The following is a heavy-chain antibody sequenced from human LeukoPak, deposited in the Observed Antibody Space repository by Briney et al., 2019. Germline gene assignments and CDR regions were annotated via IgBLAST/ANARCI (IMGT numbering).Heavy chain of an antibody. CDR2: INPSGGST. J-gene: IGHJ6*02. V-gene: IGHV1-46*01. CDR1: GGTFSSYA. D-gene: IGHD5-24*01. CDR3: ASVEMATIYGMDV. Sequence: ASVKVSCKASGGTFSSYAISWVRQAPGQGLEWMGIINPSGGSTSYAQKFQGRVTMTRDTSTSTVYMELSSLRSEDTAVYYCASVEMATIYGMDVWGQGTTVTVSS.